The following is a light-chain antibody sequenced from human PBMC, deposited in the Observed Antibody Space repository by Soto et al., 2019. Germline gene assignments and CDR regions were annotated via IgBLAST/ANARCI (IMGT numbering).Light chain of an antibody. CDR2: EVT. V-gene: IGLV2-14*01. J-gene: IGLJ1*01. CDR3: SSYTPSTTLDV. CDR1: SSDVGGSDH. Sequence: QSALTQPASVSGSPGQSITISCTGTSSDVGGSDHVSWYQQRPGKAPKLIIYEVTNWPSGVSHRFSGSKSGNTASLTISGLQAEDEADYYCSSYTPSTTLDVFGTGTKVTVL.